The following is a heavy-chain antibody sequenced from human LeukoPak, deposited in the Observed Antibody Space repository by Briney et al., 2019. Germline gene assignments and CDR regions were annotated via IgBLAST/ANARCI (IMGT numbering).Heavy chain of an antibody. CDR2: INPSGGRT. Sequence: RASVKVSCKASGYTFTNYYMHWGRQAPGHGLDWMGIINPSGGRTNYAHKFQGRVTMTRDMSTSTVYMELSSLRSEDTAVYYCARGAHVRMYDSNHNCFDPWGQGTLVTVSS. J-gene: IGHJ5*02. D-gene: IGHD3-22*01. CDR3: ARGAHVRMYDSNHNCFDP. V-gene: IGHV1-46*01. CDR1: GYTFTNYY.